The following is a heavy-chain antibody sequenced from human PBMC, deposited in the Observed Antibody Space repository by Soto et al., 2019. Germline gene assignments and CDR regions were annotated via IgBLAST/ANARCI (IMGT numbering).Heavy chain of an antibody. V-gene: IGHV3-15*07. Sequence: EVQLVESWGGLVKPGESLRLSCAASGFTFSNAWMTWVRQAPGKGLEWVGRIKSKTAGETTDYAAPVKGRFTISRDDSKNTLYLQMNSLESEDTAVYYFATDVPSQGSGEFDYWGQGTLVTVSS. CDR2: IKSKTAGETT. CDR3: ATDVPSQGSGEFDY. CDR1: GFTFSNAW. J-gene: IGHJ4*02. D-gene: IGHD6-19*01.